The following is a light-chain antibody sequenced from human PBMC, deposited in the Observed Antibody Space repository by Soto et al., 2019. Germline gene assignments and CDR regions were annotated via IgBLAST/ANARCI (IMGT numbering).Light chain of an antibody. Sequence: ETLLTQSPGTLSLSPGERATLSCRASQSVSSSYLAWYQQKPGQAPRLLIYGASSRATGIPDRFTGSGSGTDFTLTISRLEPEDFAVYYCQHYDSYPTPWTLVQGTKVEIK. CDR3: QHYDSYPTPWT. CDR1: QSVSSSY. CDR2: GAS. V-gene: IGKV3-20*01. J-gene: IGKJ1*01.